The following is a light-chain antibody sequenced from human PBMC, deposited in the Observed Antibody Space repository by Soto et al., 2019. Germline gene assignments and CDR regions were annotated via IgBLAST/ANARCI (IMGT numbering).Light chain of an antibody. CDR3: QHYVSPPIT. CDR1: QSVSSN. Sequence: EVVLTQSPATLSVSPGERATLSCRASQSVSSNLAWYQQKPGQAPRLLNYVASTSATGIPARFSGSGSGTDFILTSSRLEPEYFAVYYWQHYVSPPITFGQGTRLEIK. J-gene: IGKJ5*01. CDR2: VAS. V-gene: IGKV3-15*01.